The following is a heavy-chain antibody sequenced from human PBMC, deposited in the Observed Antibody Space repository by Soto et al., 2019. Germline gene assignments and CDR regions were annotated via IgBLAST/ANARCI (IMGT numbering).Heavy chain of an antibody. D-gene: IGHD2-8*01. V-gene: IGHV1-69*12. CDR3: ACTVSNYYCYGMDV. CDR2: IIPIFGTA. Sequence: QVQLVQSGAEVKKPGSSVKVSCKASGGTFSSYAISWVRQAPGQGLEWMGGIIPIFGTADYAQKFQGRVTIXAXEXXSTADMELSRLRSEDTAVYYCACTVSNYYCYGMDVWGQGPTVTVSS. J-gene: IGHJ6*02. CDR1: GGTFSSYA.